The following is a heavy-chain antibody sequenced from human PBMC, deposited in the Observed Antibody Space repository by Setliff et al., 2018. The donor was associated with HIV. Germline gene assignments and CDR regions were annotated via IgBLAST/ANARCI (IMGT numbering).Heavy chain of an antibody. CDR1: GSSISGHF. Sequence: PSETLSLTCTVSGSSISGHFWTWIRQPPGKGLEWIGYIYTTGSTNYNPSLTSRVTISVDTSKNKFSLKMRSVTAADTAVYYCAQNFGWALGNWGPGTLVTVSS. J-gene: IGHJ4*02. CDR2: IYTTGST. V-gene: IGHV4-59*11. D-gene: IGHD3-16*01. CDR3: AQNFGWALGN.